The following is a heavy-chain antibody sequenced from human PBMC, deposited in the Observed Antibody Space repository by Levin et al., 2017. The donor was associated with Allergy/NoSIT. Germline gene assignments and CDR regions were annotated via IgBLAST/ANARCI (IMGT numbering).Heavy chain of an antibody. CDR1: GFTFTSFW. CDR3: AREEGWGYHYGMDV. V-gene: IGHV3-7*01. Sequence: ASVKVSCAASGFTFTSFWMTWVRQAPGKGPEWVANIKQDGSETYYVDSVKGRFTISRDNAKNSVYLQMSSLRVDDTAVYYCAREEGWGYHYGMDVWGQGTTVTVSS. J-gene: IGHJ6*02. D-gene: IGHD3-16*02. CDR2: IKQDGSET.